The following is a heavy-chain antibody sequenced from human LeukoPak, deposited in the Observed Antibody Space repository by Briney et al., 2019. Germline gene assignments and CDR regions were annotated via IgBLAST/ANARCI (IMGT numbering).Heavy chain of an antibody. CDR3: ASQLRAKDAFDI. V-gene: IGHV1-18*01. Sequence: ASVKVSCKASGYTFTSYGISWVRQAPGQGLEWMGRISAYNGNTNYAQKLQGRVTMTTDTSTSTAYMELRSLRSDDTAVYYCASQLRAKDAFDIWGQGTMVTVSS. J-gene: IGHJ3*02. CDR1: GYTFTSYG. D-gene: IGHD2-2*01. CDR2: ISAYNGNT.